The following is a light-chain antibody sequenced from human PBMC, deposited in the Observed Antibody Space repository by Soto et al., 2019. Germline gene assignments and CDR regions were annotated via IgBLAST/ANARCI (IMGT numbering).Light chain of an antibody. CDR3: QQANSFPLS. Sequence: DIQMTQSPLSVSASVGDRVIITCRASQDIGYWLAWYQQIPGKAPKLLIYAALSLQSGVSSRFSGSGSGTNFTLTINSLQPEDVAFYYCQQANSFPLSFGQGTRL. V-gene: IGKV1-12*01. CDR1: QDIGYW. J-gene: IGKJ5*01. CDR2: AAL.